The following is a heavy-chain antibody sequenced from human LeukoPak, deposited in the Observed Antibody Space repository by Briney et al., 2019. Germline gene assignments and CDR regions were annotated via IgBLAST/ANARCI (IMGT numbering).Heavy chain of an antibody. D-gene: IGHD3-10*01. J-gene: IGHJ6*03. CDR1: GFTFSSYG. CDR3: AKDGGSGSHRGYYYYYMDV. V-gene: IGHV3-30*02. Sequence: GGSLRLSCAASGFTFSSYGMHWVRQAPGKGLEWVAFIRYDGSNKYYADSVKGRFTISRDNSKNTLYLQMNSLRAEDTAVYYCAKDGGSGSHRGYYYYYMDVWGKGTTVTISS. CDR2: IRYDGSNK.